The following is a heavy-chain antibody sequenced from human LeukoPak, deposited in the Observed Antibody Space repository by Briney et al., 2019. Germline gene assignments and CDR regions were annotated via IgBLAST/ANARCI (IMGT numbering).Heavy chain of an antibody. J-gene: IGHJ3*02. CDR3: ARGGSITTIRGVIITDAFDI. D-gene: IGHD3-10*01. CDR2: ISAYNGNT. V-gene: IGHV1-18*01. CDR1: GYTFTTYG. Sequence: GASVKVSCKASGYTFTTYGIIWVRQAPGQGLEWIGWISAYNGNTNYAQKLQGRVTMTTDTSTTTAYMELRSLRSDDTAVYYCARGGSITTIRGVIITDAFDIWGQGTMVTVSS.